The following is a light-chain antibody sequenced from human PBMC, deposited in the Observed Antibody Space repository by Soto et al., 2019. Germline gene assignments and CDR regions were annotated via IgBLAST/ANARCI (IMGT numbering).Light chain of an antibody. CDR2: GAS. CDR1: QGISDY. J-gene: IGKJ1*01. Sequence: DIQMTQSPSSLSASVGDRVTITCRASQGISDYLAWYQQKPGKVPKLLIYGASTLQSGVPSRFSGSGSGTDFTLTISSLQAEDAATYYCQKYNGAPRAFGQGTKVEIK. CDR3: QKYNGAPRA. V-gene: IGKV1-27*01.